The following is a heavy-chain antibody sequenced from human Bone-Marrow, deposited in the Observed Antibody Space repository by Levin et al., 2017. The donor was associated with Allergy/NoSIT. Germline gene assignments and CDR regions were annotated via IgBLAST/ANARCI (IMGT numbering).Heavy chain of an antibody. J-gene: IGHJ4*02. CDR3: AKRQYSIATHPFDF. CDR1: GFIFGSYA. D-gene: IGHD6-6*01. V-gene: IGHV3-23*01. Sequence: PGGSLRLSCSASGFIFGSYAMSWVRQAPGKGLEWISSMTGTGGTVYYADSVKGRFTISRDNSKGTLYLQMNALGAEDTARYYCAKRQYSIATHPFDFWGQGTLVTVSS. CDR2: MTGTGGTV.